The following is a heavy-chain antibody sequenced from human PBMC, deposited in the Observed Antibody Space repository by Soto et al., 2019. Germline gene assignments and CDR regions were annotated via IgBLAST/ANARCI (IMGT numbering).Heavy chain of an antibody. D-gene: IGHD6-6*01. CDR3: ARKGPRAARPNH. Sequence: GEYRINPCGGSAVTSREYSVIVCRLAPGKGLEWVSCISSSGTVTYYADSVKGRFTISRDNAKVSLYVEMNSLRVEDTAVYYFARKGPRAARPNHRGQGTQVPVS. J-gene: IGHJ1*01. CDR2: ISSSGTVT. CDR1: AVTSREYS. V-gene: IGHV3-11*01.